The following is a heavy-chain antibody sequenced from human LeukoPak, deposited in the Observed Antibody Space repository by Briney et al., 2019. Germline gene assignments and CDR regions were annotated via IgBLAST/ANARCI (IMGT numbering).Heavy chain of an antibody. Sequence: GGSLRLSCAASRLSFRTHWMHWVRQAPGKGPVWVSCINPDGSSTSYADAVKGRFTISRDNAKNTLYLQMHSLRAEDTAVYYCSRDSFDGSNYYGMDVWGQGTTVTVSS. D-gene: IGHD3-10*01. CDR2: INPDGSST. CDR1: RLSFRTHW. J-gene: IGHJ6*02. V-gene: IGHV3-74*01. CDR3: SRDSFDGSNYYGMDV.